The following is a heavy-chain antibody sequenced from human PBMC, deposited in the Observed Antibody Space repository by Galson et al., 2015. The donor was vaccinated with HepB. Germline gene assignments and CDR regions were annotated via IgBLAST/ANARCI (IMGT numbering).Heavy chain of an antibody. V-gene: IGHV4-4*07. Sequence: SETLSLTCTVSGGSVSSYYWSWIRQPAGKGLEWIGRIYTSGSTNYNPSLKSRVTMSVDTSKNQFSLKLSSVTAADTAVYYCARNGFILPAIKYGSYYSGELRGGWFDPWGQGTLVTVSS. J-gene: IGHJ5*02. CDR2: IYTSGST. D-gene: IGHD1-26*01. CDR1: GGSVSSYY. CDR3: ARNGFILPAIKYGSYYSGELRGGWFDP.